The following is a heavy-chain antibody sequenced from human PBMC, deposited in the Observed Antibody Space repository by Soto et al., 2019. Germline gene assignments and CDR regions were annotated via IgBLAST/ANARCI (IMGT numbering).Heavy chain of an antibody. J-gene: IGHJ4*02. V-gene: IGHV1-18*04. CDR2: ISGNNGNT. D-gene: IGHD3-10*01. Sequence: ASVKVSCKASGYTFTTYGISWVRQAPGQGLEWMGWISGNNGNTNYAQKLQGRVTMTRDTSTSTAYMDLRSLRSDDTAVYYCARGGSGSGFDYWRQGTLATVSS. CDR1: GYTFTTYG. CDR3: ARGGSGSGFDY.